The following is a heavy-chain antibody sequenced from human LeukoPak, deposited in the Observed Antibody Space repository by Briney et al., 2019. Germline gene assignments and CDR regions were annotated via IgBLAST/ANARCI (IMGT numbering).Heavy chain of an antibody. CDR2: IYYSGST. CDR3: ARLSYAGYERTFDF. Sequence: PSQTLSLTCTVSGGSISISSGGYYWSWIRQHPGKGLEWIGYIYYSGSTYYNPSLESRVIISVDMSKNQFSLDLSSVTAADTAVYYCARLSYAGYERTFDFWGQGTLVTVSS. CDR1: GGSISISSGGYY. D-gene: IGHD5-12*01. J-gene: IGHJ4*02. V-gene: IGHV4-31*03.